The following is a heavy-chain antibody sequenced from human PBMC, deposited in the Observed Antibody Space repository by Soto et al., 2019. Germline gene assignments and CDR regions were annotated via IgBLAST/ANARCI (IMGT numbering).Heavy chain of an antibody. CDR3: AKGHYYDSSGPQDAFDS. V-gene: IGHV3-23*01. D-gene: IGHD3-22*01. Sequence: GGSLRLSCAASGFTFSSYAITWIRQPPGRGLEWVATISGSGGSTYYADSVRGRFTLSRENSKTTLYLQVNSLRAEETAIYYCAKGHYYDSSGPQDAFDSWGQGTMVTVSS. CDR1: GFTFSSYA. CDR2: ISGSGGST. J-gene: IGHJ3*02.